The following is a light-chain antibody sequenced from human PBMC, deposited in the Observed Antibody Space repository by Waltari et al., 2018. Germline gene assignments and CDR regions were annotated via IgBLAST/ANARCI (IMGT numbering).Light chain of an antibody. V-gene: IGKV3-20*01. CDR3: QQYGSSPPWT. Sequence: EIVLTQSPGTLSLSPGERATLSCRASQSVSSGYLAWYQQTPGKAPRLLIYGASSRATGIPDRFSGSGSGTDFTLTISRLEPEDFAVYYCQQYGSSPPWTFGQGTKVEIK. CDR1: QSVSSGY. CDR2: GAS. J-gene: IGKJ1*01.